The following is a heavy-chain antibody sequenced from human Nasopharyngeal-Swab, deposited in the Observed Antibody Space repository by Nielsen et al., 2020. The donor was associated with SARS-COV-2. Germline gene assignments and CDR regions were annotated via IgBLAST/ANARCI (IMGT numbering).Heavy chain of an antibody. D-gene: IGHD3-9*01. V-gene: IGHV4-39*07. J-gene: IGHJ3*02. Sequence: WIRQPPGKGLEWIGSIYYSGSTYYNPSLKSRVTISVDTSKNQFSLKPSSVTAADTAVYYCARGDILTGSQAAFDIWGQGTMVTVSS. CDR2: IYYSGST. CDR3: ARGDILTGSQAAFDI.